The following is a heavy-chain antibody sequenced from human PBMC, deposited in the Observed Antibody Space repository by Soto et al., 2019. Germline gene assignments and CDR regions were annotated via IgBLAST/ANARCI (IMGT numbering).Heavy chain of an antibody. J-gene: IGHJ6*02. CDR2: IIPIFGTA. CDR1: GGTFSSYA. V-gene: IGHV1-69*13. Sequence: SVKVSCKASGGTFSSYAISWVRQAPGQGLEWMGGIIPIFGTANYAQKFQGRVTITADESTSTAYMELSSLRSEDTAVYYCARGYIGYSNYREVTDVWGQRTTVTGSS. D-gene: IGHD4-4*01. CDR3: ARGYIGYSNYREVTDV.